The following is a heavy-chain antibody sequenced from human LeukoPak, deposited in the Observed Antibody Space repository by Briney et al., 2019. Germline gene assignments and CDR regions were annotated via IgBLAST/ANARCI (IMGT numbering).Heavy chain of an antibody. V-gene: IGHV3-20*04. D-gene: IGHD3-22*01. Sequence: GGSLRLSCTASGFTFDDYGMSWVRQAPGKGLEWVSGINWNGGSTGYADSVKGRFTISRDNAKNSLYLQMNSLRAEDTALYYCARVNDSSGYYSAPFDYWGQGTLITVSS. J-gene: IGHJ4*02. CDR3: ARVNDSSGYYSAPFDY. CDR2: INWNGGST. CDR1: GFTFDDYG.